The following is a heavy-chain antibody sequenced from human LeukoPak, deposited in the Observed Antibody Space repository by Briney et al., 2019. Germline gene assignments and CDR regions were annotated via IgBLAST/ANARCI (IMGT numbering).Heavy chain of an antibody. V-gene: IGHV3-74*01. Sequence: GGSLRLSCAASGFTFSSYWMHWVRQAPGKGLVWVSRINSDGSSTSYADSVKGRFTISRDNAKNTLYLQMNSLRAEDTAVYYCARAYNWNDHYYYYMDVWGKGTTVTISS. CDR3: ARAYNWNDHYYYYMDV. D-gene: IGHD1-20*01. CDR1: GFTFSSYW. J-gene: IGHJ6*03. CDR2: INSDGSST.